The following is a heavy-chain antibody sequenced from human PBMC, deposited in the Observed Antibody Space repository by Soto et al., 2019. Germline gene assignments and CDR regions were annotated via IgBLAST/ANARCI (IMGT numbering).Heavy chain of an antibody. V-gene: IGHV1-18*01. Sequence: QVQLVQSGAEVKRPGASVKVSCEASGYSFTTYGITWVRQAPGQGLEWMGWIGAYNGATNYAQRVQGRVTMSIDPARKTAYMELRSLKSDDTAVYYCTREGSGSAASGYHTTGSLWGQGTLVTVSS. J-gene: IGHJ4*02. CDR2: IGAYNGAT. CDR1: GYSFTTYG. D-gene: IGHD3-22*01. CDR3: TREGSGSAASGYHTTGSL.